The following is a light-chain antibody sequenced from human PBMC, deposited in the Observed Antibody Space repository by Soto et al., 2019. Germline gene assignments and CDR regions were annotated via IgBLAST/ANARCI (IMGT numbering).Light chain of an antibody. CDR2: GAS. J-gene: IGKJ1*01. CDR1: QSVGSK. V-gene: IGKV3D-15*01. CDR3: QQYNTWPRA. Sequence: EIVMTQSPATLSVSPGERATLSCRASQSVGSKLAWYQQKPGQAPRLLIYGASTRATGIPARFSGSGSGTEFTLTISSLQSEDFTVYFCQQYNTWPRAFGQGTKVKIK.